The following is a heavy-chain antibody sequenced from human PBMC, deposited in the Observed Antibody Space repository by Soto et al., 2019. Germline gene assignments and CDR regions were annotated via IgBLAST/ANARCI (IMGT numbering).Heavy chain of an antibody. CDR1: GGSISSYY. J-gene: IGHJ5*02. D-gene: IGHD6-19*01. V-gene: IGHV4-59*01. CDR2: IYYSGST. CDR3: ARVPAVALSFWFDP. Sequence: SETLSLTCTVSGGSISSYYWSWIRQPPGKGLEWIGYIYYSGSTNYNPSLKSRVTISVDTSKNQFSLKLSSVTAADTAVDYCARVPAVALSFWFDPWGQGTLVTVSS.